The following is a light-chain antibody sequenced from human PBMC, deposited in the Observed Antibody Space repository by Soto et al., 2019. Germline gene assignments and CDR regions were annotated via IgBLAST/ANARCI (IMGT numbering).Light chain of an antibody. V-gene: IGKV1-5*03. CDR1: QTISSW. CDR3: QHYNSYSEA. Sequence: DIQMTQSPSTLSGSVGDRVTITCRASQTISSWLAWYQQKPGKAPKLLIYKASTLKSGVPSRLSGSGSGTEFTLTIRSLQPDDFAPYYCQHYNSYSEAFGQGTKVELK. CDR2: KAS. J-gene: IGKJ1*01.